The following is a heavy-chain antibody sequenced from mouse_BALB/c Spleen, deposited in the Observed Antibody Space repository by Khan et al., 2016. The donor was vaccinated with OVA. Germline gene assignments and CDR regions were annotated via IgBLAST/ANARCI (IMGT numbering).Heavy chain of an antibody. CDR3: STSGHYGGRYYLAMDF. D-gene: IGHD1-1*01. CDR1: GYTFSTYW. Sequence: QVQLQQPGAELAKPGASVMMSCKASGYTFSTYWMHWVKQRPGQGLEWIGYIHPSTGYNEYNQKFKDKATLTADKSSTTAYMQLHSLTSEDSAVYYYSTSGHYGGRYYLAMDFLCQGTSVTVSS. CDR2: IHPSTGYN. V-gene: IGHV1-7*01. J-gene: IGHJ4*01.